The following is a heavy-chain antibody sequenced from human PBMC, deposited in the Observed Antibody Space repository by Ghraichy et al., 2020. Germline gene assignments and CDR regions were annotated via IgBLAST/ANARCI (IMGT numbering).Heavy chain of an antibody. J-gene: IGHJ6*02. CDR2: ISGSGGSA. CDR3: AKSRYCSSTSCYTYGMDV. Sequence: GESLNISCAASGFTFSSYAMSWVRQAPGKGLEWVSAISGSGGSAYYADSVKGRFTISRDNSKNTLYLQMNSLRAEDTAVYYCAKSRYCSSTSCYTYGMDVGGQGTTVTVSS. V-gene: IGHV3-23*01. D-gene: IGHD2-2*02. CDR1: GFTFSSYA.